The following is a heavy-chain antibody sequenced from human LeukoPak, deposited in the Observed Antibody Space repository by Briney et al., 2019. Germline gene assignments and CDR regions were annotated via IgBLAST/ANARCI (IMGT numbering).Heavy chain of an antibody. CDR3: AGVPRGYCDY. V-gene: IGHV3-48*01. J-gene: IGHJ4*02. Sequence: PGGSLRLSCAASGFTFSSYSMNWVRQAPGKGLEWVSYISSSSTIYYADSVKGRFTISRDNAKNSLYLQMNSLRAEDTAVYYCAGVPRGYCDYWGQGTLVTVSS. CDR2: ISSSSTI. CDR1: GFTFSSYS.